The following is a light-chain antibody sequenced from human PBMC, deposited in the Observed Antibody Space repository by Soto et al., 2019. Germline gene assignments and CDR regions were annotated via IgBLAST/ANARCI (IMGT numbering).Light chain of an antibody. CDR2: RNN. V-gene: IGLV1-47*01. CDR3: AAWDDSLSAFYV. J-gene: IGLJ1*01. CDR1: SSNIGSNY. Sequence: SALTQPPSASVTPGQRVTISCSGSSSNIGSNYVYWYQQLPGTAPKLLIYRNNQRPSGVPDRFSGSKSGTSASLAISGLRSEDEADYYCAAWDDSLSAFYVFGTGTKVTVL.